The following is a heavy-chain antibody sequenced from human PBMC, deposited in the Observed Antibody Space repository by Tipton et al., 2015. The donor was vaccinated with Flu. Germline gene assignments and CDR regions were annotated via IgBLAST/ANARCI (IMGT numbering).Heavy chain of an antibody. V-gene: IGHV3-33*01. CDR3: ARGIAAAGVDY. CDR1: GFTFSSYG. D-gene: IGHD6-13*01. CDR2: IWYDGSNK. J-gene: IGHJ4*02. Sequence: AASGFTFSSYGMHWVRQAPGKGLEWVAVIWYDGSNKYYADSVKGRFTISRDNSKNTLYLQMNSLRAEDTAVYYCARGIAAAGVDYWGQGTLVTVSS.